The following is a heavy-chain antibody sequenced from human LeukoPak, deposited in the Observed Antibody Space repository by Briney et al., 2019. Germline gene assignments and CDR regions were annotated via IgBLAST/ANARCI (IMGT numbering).Heavy chain of an antibody. CDR1: GGSISSYY. J-gene: IGHJ5*02. V-gene: IGHV4-34*01. CDR2: INHSGST. D-gene: IGHD6-19*01. Sequence: SETLSLTCTVSGGSISSYYWSWIRQPPGKGLEWIGEINHSGSTNYNPSLKSRVTISVDTSKNQFSLKLSSVTAADTAVYYCARGRYSSGWYESNWFDPWGQGTLVTVSS. CDR3: ARGRYSSGWYESNWFDP.